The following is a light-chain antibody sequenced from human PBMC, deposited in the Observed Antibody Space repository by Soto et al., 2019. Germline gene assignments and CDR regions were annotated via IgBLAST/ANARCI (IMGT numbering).Light chain of an antibody. CDR2: GAS. CDR1: QSVSSSY. V-gene: IGKV3-20*01. CDR3: QQYGSSLYT. Sequence: DIVLTQSPGTLSLSPGERATLSCRASQSVSSSYLAWYQEKPGQAPRLLIYGASSRATGIPDRFSGSGAGTDFTLTISRLEPEDFAVYYWQQYGSSLYTFGQGTKLEIK. J-gene: IGKJ2*01.